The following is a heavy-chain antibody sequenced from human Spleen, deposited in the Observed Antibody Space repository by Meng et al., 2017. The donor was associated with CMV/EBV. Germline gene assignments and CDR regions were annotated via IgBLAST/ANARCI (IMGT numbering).Heavy chain of an antibody. J-gene: IGHJ4*02. CDR3: ARDYDFWSGYYFPFDY. D-gene: IGHD3-3*01. V-gene: IGHV3-48*04. CDR1: GFTFSSYT. CDR2: ISNTGSAR. Sequence: GESLKISCAASGFTFSSYTMNWVRQAPGKGLEWVAYISNTGSARYYADSLRGRFTVSGDNAKNSLYLQMHSLRVEDTAVYYCARDYDFWSGYYFPFDYWGQGTLVTVSS.